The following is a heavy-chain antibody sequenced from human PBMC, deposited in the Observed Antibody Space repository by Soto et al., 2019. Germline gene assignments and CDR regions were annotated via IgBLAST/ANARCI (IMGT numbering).Heavy chain of an antibody. D-gene: IGHD6-19*01. V-gene: IGHV4-39*01. CDR3: ARRTVNIRTFYSGLKTHCFDY. CDR2: IDYSGGT. CDR1: GGSISSSSYY. J-gene: IGHJ4*02. Sequence: QLQLQESGPGLVKPSETLSLTCAVSGGSISSSSYYWGWIRQPPGKGLEWMGRIDYSGGTYYTPSLQSRVAIYVDASKNQFSLKLTAVAAADPAVYYCARRTVNIRTFYSGLKTHCFDYWGQGTLVTVSS.